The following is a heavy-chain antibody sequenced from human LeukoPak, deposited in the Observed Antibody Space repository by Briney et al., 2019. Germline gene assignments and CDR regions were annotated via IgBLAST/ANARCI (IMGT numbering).Heavy chain of an antibody. CDR2: IYYRGST. CDR3: ARDPPAPNWYFDF. V-gene: IGHV4-59*01. J-gene: IGHJ2*01. CDR1: DGSISSYY. Sequence: SETLSLTCSVSDGSISSYYWNWIRQPPAKGLEWVGYIYYRGSTKYNPPPKSRVTISVDTSQNQISLKMSSVTAADTAVYYCARDPPAPNWYFDFWGRGTLVTVSS.